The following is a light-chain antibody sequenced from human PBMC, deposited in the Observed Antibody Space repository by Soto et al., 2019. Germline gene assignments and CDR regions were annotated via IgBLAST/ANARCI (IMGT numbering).Light chain of an antibody. CDR1: QGVKTD. J-gene: IGKJ4*01. V-gene: IGKV1-17*01. Sequence: DIQMTQSPSSVSASVGDRVTITCRASQGVKTDLGWYQQKPGKAPKRLIYAASRLQSGVPSRFSGSGSGTESTLTISSLQPEDFASYYCLQHCSYPLTFGGGTKVDIK. CDR3: LQHCSYPLT. CDR2: AAS.